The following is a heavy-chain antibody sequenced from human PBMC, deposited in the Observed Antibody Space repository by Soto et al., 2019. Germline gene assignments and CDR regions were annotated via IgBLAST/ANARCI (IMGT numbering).Heavy chain of an antibody. J-gene: IGHJ6*02. Sequence: QVQLVQSGAEVKKPGSSVKVSCKASGGTFNTYSFGWLRQAPGQGLQWMGSIIPFIGAPNYAQNFQDRVTITADESTTTAYMELSGLKSEDTAVYFCARGGDSSWLRAFYSYGFDVWGQGTSVTVSS. CDR1: GGTFNTYS. V-gene: IGHV1-69*18. CDR3: ARGGDSSWLRAFYSYGFDV. CDR2: IIPFIGAP. D-gene: IGHD6-13*01.